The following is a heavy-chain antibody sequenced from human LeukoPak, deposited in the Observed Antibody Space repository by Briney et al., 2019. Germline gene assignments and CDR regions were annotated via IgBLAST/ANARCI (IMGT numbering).Heavy chain of an antibody. V-gene: IGHV3-48*01. CDR3: ARDEPGYGDPVADY. Sequence: PGGSLRLSCAASGFTFSSYSMNWVRQAPGKGLEWVSYISGNSRDIYYADSVKGRFTISRDNARNSLYLQMNSLRAEDTAVYFCARDEPGYGDPVADYWGQGSLVTVSS. J-gene: IGHJ4*02. CDR2: ISGNSRDI. CDR1: GFTFSSYS. D-gene: IGHD4-17*01.